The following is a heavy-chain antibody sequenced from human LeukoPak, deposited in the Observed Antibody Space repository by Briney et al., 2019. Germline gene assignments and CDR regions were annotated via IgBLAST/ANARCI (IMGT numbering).Heavy chain of an antibody. J-gene: IGHJ6*04. V-gene: IGHV3-7*03. CDR3: AREGWSSSWYPKPYYYYGMDV. D-gene: IGHD6-13*01. CDR2: IKQDGSEK. CDR1: GFTFSSYW. Sequence: GGSLRLSCAASGFTFSSYWMSWVRQAPGKGLEWVANIKQDGSEKYYVDSVKGRFTISRDNAKNSLYLQMNSLRAEDTAVYYRAREGWSSSWYPKPYYYYGMDVWGKGTTVTVSS.